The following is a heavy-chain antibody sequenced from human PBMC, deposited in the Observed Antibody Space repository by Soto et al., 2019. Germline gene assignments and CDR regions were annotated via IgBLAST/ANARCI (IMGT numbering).Heavy chain of an antibody. CDR1: GYTFTSYD. CDR2: MKQNSVNT. D-gene: IGHD3-3*01. J-gene: IGHJ4*02. CDR3: AIGKPYYDFWSGYASYYFDY. V-gene: IGHV1-8*01. Sequence: QVQLVQSGAEVKKPGASVKVSCKASGYTFTSYDINWVRQATGQGLEWMGWMKQNSVNTGYAQKFQGRVTMTRNTSISTAYMELSSLRSEDTAVYYCAIGKPYYDFWSGYASYYFDYWGQRTLGTGSS.